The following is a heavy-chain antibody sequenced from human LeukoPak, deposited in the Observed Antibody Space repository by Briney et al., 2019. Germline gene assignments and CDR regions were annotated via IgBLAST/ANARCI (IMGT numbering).Heavy chain of an antibody. CDR2: INHSGST. D-gene: IGHD3-10*01. CDR1: GGSFSGYY. Sequence: PSETLSLTCAVYGGSFSGYYWSWIRQPPGKGLEWIGEINHSGSTNYNPSLKSRVTISVDTSKNQFSLKLSSVTAADTAVYYCARRLLHYYRSGSYLDYWGQGTLVTVSS. J-gene: IGHJ4*02. CDR3: ARRLLHYYRSGSYLDY. V-gene: IGHV4-34*01.